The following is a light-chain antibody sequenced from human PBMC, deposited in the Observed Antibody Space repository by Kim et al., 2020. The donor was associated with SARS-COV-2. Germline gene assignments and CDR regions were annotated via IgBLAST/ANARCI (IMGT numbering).Light chain of an antibody. CDR1: SSNIGAGYD. Sequence: QRVTICCTGTSSNIGAGYDVNWYQQHPGTAPKLLIYTSTNRPSGVPARFSGYKSATSASLAITGLQPEDEADYYCQSYDSSLTIYVFGTGTKVTVL. CDR3: QSYDSSLTIYV. V-gene: IGLV1-40*01. J-gene: IGLJ1*01. CDR2: TST.